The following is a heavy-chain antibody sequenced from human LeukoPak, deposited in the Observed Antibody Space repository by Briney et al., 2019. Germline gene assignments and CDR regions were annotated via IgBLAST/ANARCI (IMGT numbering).Heavy chain of an antibody. CDR2: IYTSGST. CDR3: ARGAAGTGAADY. V-gene: IGHV4-4*07. CDR1: GGSISSYY. Sequence: PSETLSLTCTVSGGSISSYYWSWIRQPAGKGLEWIGRIYTSGSTNYNPSLKSRVTMSLDTSKNQFSLRLSSVTAADTAVYFCARGAAGTGAADYWGQGTLVTVSS. D-gene: IGHD6-13*01. J-gene: IGHJ4*02.